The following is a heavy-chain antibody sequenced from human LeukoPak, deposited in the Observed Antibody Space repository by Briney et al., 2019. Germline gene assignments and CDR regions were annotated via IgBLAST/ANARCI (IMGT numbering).Heavy chain of an antibody. CDR1: GFTLSNHA. CDR2: ISFDESTN. D-gene: IGHD2-2*01. CDR3: ARGRTPYCRSTTCYARLDY. Sequence: GRSLRLSCAASGFTLSNHAMHWVRQGPGRGLEWVALISFDESTNYYADSLKGRFTISRDNSKNTQYLQMNSLRPEDTAVYYCARGRTPYCRSTTCYARLDYWGQGTLVTVSS. J-gene: IGHJ4*02. V-gene: IGHV3-30*04.